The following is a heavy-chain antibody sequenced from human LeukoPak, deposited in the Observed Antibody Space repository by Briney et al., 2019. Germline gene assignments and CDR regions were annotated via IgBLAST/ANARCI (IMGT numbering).Heavy chain of an antibody. Sequence: GGSLRLSCAASGFTFSSSAMSWVRQIPGKGLEWVSGMGNAGDTYYPGSVKGRFTISRENAKNSLYLQMNSLRAGDTAIYYCVREDASGFDLWGRGTLVSVSP. V-gene: IGHV3-13*01. J-gene: IGHJ2*01. CDR2: MGNAGDT. D-gene: IGHD3-10*01. CDR3: VREDASGFDL. CDR1: GFTFSSSA.